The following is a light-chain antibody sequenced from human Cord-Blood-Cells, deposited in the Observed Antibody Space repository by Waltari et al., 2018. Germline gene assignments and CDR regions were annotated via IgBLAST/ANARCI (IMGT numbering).Light chain of an antibody. CDR1: QSVSSN. CDR2: GAS. J-gene: IGKJ3*01. CDR3: QQYNNWPPAIT. Sequence: EIVMTQYPATLSVSPGERATLSCRASQSVSSNLAWYQQKPGQAPRLLIYGASTRATGIPARFSGSGSGTEFTLTISSLQSEEFAVYYCQQYNNWPPAITFGPGTKVDIK. V-gene: IGKV3-15*01.